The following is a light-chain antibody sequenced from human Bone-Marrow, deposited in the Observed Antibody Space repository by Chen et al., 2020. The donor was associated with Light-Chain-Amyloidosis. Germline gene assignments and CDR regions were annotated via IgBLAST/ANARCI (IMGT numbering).Light chain of an antibody. CDR3: CSYAGNYAGV. V-gene: IGLV2-23*01. CDR1: SSDVGSYNL. J-gene: IGLJ3*02. CDR2: EGT. Sequence: QSALTPPASVSGSPGQSITISCTGTSSDVGSYNLVSWYQQHPGEAPKLIIYEGTKRPSGVSNRFSGSKSANTASLTISGLQAAVEADYFCCSYAGNYAGVFVGVTKLTVL.